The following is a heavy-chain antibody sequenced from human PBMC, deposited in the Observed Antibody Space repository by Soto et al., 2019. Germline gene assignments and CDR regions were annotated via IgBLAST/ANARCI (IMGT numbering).Heavy chain of an antibody. Sequence: QVQLQESGPGLVKASETLSLTCTVSGGSMFSYYWSWIRQPAGKGLEWIARIYGSGGTNYNPSLRSRVTKSLDTTKNKFSLRLTSVTAADTAVHYCAREGASSYASRHFDNWGPGTLVTVSS. V-gene: IGHV4-4*07. D-gene: IGHD3-16*01. CDR2: IYGSGGT. J-gene: IGHJ4*02. CDR1: GGSMFSYY. CDR3: AREGASSYASRHFDN.